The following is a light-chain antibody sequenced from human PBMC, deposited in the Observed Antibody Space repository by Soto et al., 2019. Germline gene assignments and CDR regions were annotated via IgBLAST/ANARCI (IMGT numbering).Light chain of an antibody. CDR2: GAS. CDR1: QVIENS. Sequence: IQLTQSPSSLSASVGDTVTITCRASQVIENSLVWHQQKPGKAPKLLIYGASTLQSGVPSRFSGSVSGTDFTLTISSLQPEDFATYYCQQRKRYPLTFGGGTKVEIK. CDR3: QQRKRYPLT. V-gene: IGKV1-9*01. J-gene: IGKJ4*01.